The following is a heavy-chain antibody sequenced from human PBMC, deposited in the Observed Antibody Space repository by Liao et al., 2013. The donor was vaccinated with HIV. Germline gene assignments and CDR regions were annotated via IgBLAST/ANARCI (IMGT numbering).Heavy chain of an antibody. CDR3: ARGSRLRLGLVDY. CDR1: GGSISSGSYY. V-gene: IGHV4-61*02. Sequence: QVQLQESGPGLVKPSQTLSLTCTVSGGSISSGSYYWSWIRQPAGKGLEWIGRIYTSGSTNYNPSLKSRVTMSVDTSKNQFSLKLSSVTAADTAVYYCARGSRLRLGLVDYWGQGTLVTVSS. D-gene: IGHD3-16*01. CDR2: IYTSGST. J-gene: IGHJ4*02.